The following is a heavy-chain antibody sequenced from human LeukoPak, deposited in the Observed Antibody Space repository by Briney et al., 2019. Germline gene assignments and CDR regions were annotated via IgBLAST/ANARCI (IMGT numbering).Heavy chain of an antibody. CDR3: ARHEVEYYYGSGTPLGFDP. D-gene: IGHD3-10*01. V-gene: IGHV4-59*08. CDR1: GGSISSQY. CDR2: IYYSGST. Sequence: SETLSLTCTVSGGSISSQYWSWIRQPTAKGLAWIGYIYYSGSTNYNPSLKSRVTISVDTTTNQYSLKLSSVTAADTAVYYCARHEVEYYYGSGTPLGFDPWGQGTLVTVSS. J-gene: IGHJ5*02.